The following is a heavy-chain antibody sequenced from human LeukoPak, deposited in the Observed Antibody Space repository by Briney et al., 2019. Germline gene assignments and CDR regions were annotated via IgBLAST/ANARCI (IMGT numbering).Heavy chain of an antibody. CDR2: ISWNSGSI. CDR1: GFTFDDYA. V-gene: IGHV3-9*01. Sequence: PSGGSLRLSCAASGFTFDDYAMHWVRQAPGKGLEWVSGISWNSGSIGYADSVKGRFTNSRDNAKNSLYLQMNSLRAEDTALYYCAKDYMTTVTTGAFDIWGQGTMVTVSS. CDR3: AKDYMTTVTTGAFDI. D-gene: IGHD4-17*01. J-gene: IGHJ3*02.